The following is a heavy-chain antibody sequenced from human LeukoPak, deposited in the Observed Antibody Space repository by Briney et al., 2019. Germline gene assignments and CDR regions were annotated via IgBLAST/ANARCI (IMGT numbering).Heavy chain of an antibody. CDR3: AKDDNSWSLDY. V-gene: IGHV3-7*01. D-gene: IGHD6-13*01. CDR1: GFTFSHYW. Sequence: GGSLRLSCAASGFTFSHYWMSWVRQAPGKGLERVASIKQDGSQKYYGDSVKGRFTISRDNAKNSLYLQMNSLGAEGTAFYYCAKDDNSWSLDYWGQGTLVTVSS. J-gene: IGHJ4*02. CDR2: IKQDGSQK.